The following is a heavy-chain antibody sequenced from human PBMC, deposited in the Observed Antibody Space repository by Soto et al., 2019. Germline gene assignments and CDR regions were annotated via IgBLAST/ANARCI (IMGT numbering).Heavy chain of an antibody. V-gene: IGHV4-31*03. CDR1: GGSISSGAFGFY. CDR2: LYYSGTT. J-gene: IGHJ4*02. CDR3: ASGHDAYKVRY. Sequence: QVQLQESGPGLVTPSQTLSLICIVSGGSISSGAFGFYWTCIRQHPGKGLEWIGYLYYSGTTYYNPSLKSRPTISMDTSENQFSLELTSVTAADTAIYFCASGHDAYKVRYWGQGTLVTVSS. D-gene: IGHD1-1*01.